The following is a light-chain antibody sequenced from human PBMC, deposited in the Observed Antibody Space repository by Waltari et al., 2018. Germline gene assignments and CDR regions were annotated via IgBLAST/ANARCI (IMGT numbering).Light chain of an antibody. CDR2: KAS. V-gene: IGKV1-5*03. CDR1: QSISSW. CDR3: QQYNSYSPTWT. J-gene: IGKJ1*01. Sequence: DIQMTQSPSTLSASVGDRVTITCRASQSISSWLAWYQQKPGKAPKLLIYKASSLESGVPSRFSGSGSETEFTLTVSSLQPDDFATYHWQQYNSYSPTWTFGQGTKVEIK.